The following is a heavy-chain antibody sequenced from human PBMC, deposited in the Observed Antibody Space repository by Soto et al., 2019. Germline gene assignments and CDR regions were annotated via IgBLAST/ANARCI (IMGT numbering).Heavy chain of an antibody. V-gene: IGHV3-15*07. Sequence: SVSNAWMNWVRQAPGKGLEWVGRIKSKTDGGTTDYAAPVKGRFTISRDDSKNTLYLQMNSLKTEDTAVYYCTTGYSYGGFVYWGQGTLVTVSS. J-gene: IGHJ4*02. D-gene: IGHD5-18*01. CDR1: SVSNAW. CDR2: IKSKTDGGTT. CDR3: TTGYSYGGFVY.